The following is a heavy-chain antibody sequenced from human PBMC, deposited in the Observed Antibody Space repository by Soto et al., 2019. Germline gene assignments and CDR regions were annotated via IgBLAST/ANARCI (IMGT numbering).Heavy chain of an antibody. CDR1: GYTFTSYG. V-gene: IGHV1-18*01. CDR2: ISAYNGNT. D-gene: IGHD3-10*01. J-gene: IGHJ4*02. Sequence: ASVKVSCKASGYTFTSYGISWVRQAPGQGLEWMGWISAYNGNTNYAQKLQGRVTMTRNTSISTAYMELSSLRSEDTAVYYCARAQAIMYYYGSGSYQDFDYWGQGTLVTVSS. CDR3: ARAQAIMYYYGSGSYQDFDY.